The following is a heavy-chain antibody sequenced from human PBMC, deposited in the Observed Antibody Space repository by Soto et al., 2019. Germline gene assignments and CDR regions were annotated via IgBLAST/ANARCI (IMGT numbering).Heavy chain of an antibody. CDR2: VYYSGTT. CDR3: ARDFGGRGALDP. Sequence: WETLSLTCRVSNVSITSSYWNWIRQTPGKGLEWIGFVYYSGTTKYNPSIKSRVSLYIXXXXXXFXLXLXXXTTTXRAFHFCARDFGGRGALDPWGQGNLVTGAS. D-gene: IGHD3-3*01. V-gene: IGHV4-59*01. J-gene: IGHJ5*01. CDR1: NVSITSSY.